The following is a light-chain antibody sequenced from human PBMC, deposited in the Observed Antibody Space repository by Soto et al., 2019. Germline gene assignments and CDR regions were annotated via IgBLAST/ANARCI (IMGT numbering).Light chain of an antibody. J-gene: IGKJ1*01. V-gene: IGKV3-20*01. CDR2: AAS. Sequence: TEPPASLSLPPGELASRSCRASQSVRSYLAWYQQNPGQAPRILILAASSRATGTPDKFSGSGSGTGFTLTISRLEPDDFAVYYCQLYGTQSWTCGQGTNVE. CDR1: QSVRSY. CDR3: QLYGTQSWT.